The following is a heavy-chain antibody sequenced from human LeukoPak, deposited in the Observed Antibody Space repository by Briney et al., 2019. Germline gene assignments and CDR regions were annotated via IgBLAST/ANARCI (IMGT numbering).Heavy chain of an antibody. D-gene: IGHD3-3*01. V-gene: IGHV4-30-4*01. CDR2: IYYSGST. J-gene: IGHJ6*03. Sequence: PSQTLSLTCTVSGASISSGDYLWSWLRQPPGMGLEWIGNIYYSGSTNYNPSLKSRVTISVDTSKNQFSLKLSSVTAADTAVYYCARISGRYYYYYMDVWGKGTTVTVSS. CDR3: ARISGRYYYYYMDV. CDR1: GASISSGDYL.